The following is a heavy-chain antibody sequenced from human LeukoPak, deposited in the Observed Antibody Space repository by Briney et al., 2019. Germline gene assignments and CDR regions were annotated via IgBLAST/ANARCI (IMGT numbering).Heavy chain of an antibody. J-gene: IGHJ4*02. CDR1: GYSISSGYY. V-gene: IGHV4-38-2*02. Sequence: SETLSLTCTVSGYSISSGYYWGWIRQPPGKGLEWIGSIYHSGSTYYNPSLKSRVTISVDTSKNQFSLKLSSVTAANTAVYYCARDTMVRGVNYWGQGTLVTVSS. CDR3: ARDTMVRGVNY. CDR2: IYHSGST. D-gene: IGHD3-10*01.